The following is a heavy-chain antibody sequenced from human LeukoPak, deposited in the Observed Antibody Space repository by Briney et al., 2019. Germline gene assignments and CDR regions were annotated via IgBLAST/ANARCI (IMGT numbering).Heavy chain of an antibody. V-gene: IGHV4-4*08. CDR1: GGSISSFY. CDR3: AREGGFHSPAGI. CDR2: ISYTGNT. J-gene: IGHJ3*02. D-gene: IGHD1-26*01. Sequence: SETLSLTCTVSGGSISSFYWSWIRQSPGKGLGWIGYISYTGNTNYNPSLKSRVTISVDTSKNQFSLKLSSVTAADTAVYYCAREGGFHSPAGIWGQGTMVTVSS.